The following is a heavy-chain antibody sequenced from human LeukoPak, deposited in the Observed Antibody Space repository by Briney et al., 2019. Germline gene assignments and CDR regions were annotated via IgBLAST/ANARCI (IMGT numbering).Heavy chain of an antibody. D-gene: IGHD3-22*01. CDR3: TRVRLLYFDY. Sequence: GGSLRLSCTASGFTFGDYAMSWVRQAPGKGLEWVGFIRSKAYGGTTEYAASVKGRFTISRDDSKSIAYLQMNSLKTEDTAVYYCTRVRLLYFDYWGQGARVTVSS. V-gene: IGHV3-49*04. J-gene: IGHJ4*02. CDR1: GFTFGDYA. CDR2: IRSKAYGGTT.